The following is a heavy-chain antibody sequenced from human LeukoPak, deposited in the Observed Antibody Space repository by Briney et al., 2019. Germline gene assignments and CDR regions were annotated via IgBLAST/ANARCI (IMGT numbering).Heavy chain of an antibody. D-gene: IGHD3-22*01. J-gene: IGHJ4*02. V-gene: IGHV4-39*01. CDR3: ARAYYYDSSGYYSIFDY. Sequence: PSETLSLTCTVSGGSISSSSYYWGWIRQPPGKGLEWIGSIYYSGSTYYNPSLKSRVTISVDTSKNQFSLKLSSVTAADTAVYYCARAYYYDSSGYYSIFDYWGQGTLVTVSS. CDR1: GGSISSSSYY. CDR2: IYYSGST.